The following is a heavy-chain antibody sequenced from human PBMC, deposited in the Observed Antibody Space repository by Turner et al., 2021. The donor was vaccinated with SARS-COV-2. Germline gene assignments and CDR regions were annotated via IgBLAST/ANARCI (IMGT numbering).Heavy chain of an antibody. CDR3: ATGYAYCGADCSIDY. Sequence: QVQLVQSGAEVKKPGASVKVSCTVSGYTLIELSMHWMRQAPGKGLEWMGGFDHEDGETIYAQKFQGRVTMTEDTSTDTAYMELSSLRSEDTAVYYCATGYAYCGADCSIDYWGQGTLVTVSS. D-gene: IGHD2-21*02. J-gene: IGHJ4*02. CDR1: GYTLIELS. V-gene: IGHV1-24*01. CDR2: FDHEDGET.